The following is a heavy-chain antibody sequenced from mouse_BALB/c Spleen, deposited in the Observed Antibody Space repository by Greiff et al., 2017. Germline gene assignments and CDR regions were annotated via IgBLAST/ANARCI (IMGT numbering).Heavy chain of an antibody. CDR1: GYAFSSYW. D-gene: IGHD1-1*01. CDR2: IYPGDGDT. V-gene: IGHV1-80*01. CDR3: SRRDYGSSYYWCFDV. J-gene: IGHJ1*01. Sequence: VQLQASGAELVRPGSSVKISCKASGYAFSSYWMNWVKQRPGQGLEWIGQIYPGDGDTNYNGKFKGKATLSADKSSSTAYMQLSSLTSEDSSVYFWSRRDYGSSYYWCFDVWGAGTTVTVSS.